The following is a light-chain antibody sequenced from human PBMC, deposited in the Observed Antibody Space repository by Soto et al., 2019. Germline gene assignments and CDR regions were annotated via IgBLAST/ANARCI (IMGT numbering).Light chain of an antibody. CDR3: QQRTDWHRT. CDR1: QSVSRN. J-gene: IGKJ1*01. V-gene: IGKV3-11*01. Sequence: VLTQSPATLDLAPGERATLSCRASQSVSRNLAWYQQKPGQAPRLLIYRASTRATGIPARFRGSGSGTDFSLSISSLQPEDFAVYYCQQRTDWHRTFGQGTKVEVK. CDR2: RAS.